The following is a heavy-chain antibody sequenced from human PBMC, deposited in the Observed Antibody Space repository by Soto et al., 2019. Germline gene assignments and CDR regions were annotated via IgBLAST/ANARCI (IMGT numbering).Heavy chain of an antibody. D-gene: IGHD6-6*01. V-gene: IGHV4-34*01. Sequence: SETLSLTCAVYGGSFSGYYCSWIRQPPGKGLEWIGEINHSGSTNYNPSLKSRVTISVDTSKNQFSLKLSSVTAADTAVYYCASVAARRFYYYYGMDVWGQGTTVTVSS. CDR2: INHSGST. CDR1: GGSFSGYY. CDR3: ASVAARRFYYYYGMDV. J-gene: IGHJ6*02.